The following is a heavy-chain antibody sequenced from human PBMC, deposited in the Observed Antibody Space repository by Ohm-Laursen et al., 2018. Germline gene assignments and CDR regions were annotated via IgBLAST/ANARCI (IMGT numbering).Heavy chain of an antibody. Sequence: TLSLTCSVSGDSISTGSHYWSWIRQHTGKGLEWIGYIFHTGSTYHNPSLKGRVTMFVDTSKNQISLNLRSVTVADTAVYYCARPKGLVLGNDAFDIWGQGTMVTVSS. CDR2: IFHTGST. CDR1: GDSISTGSHY. J-gene: IGHJ3*02. CDR3: ARPKGLVLGNDAFDI. V-gene: IGHV4-31*03. D-gene: IGHD6-19*01.